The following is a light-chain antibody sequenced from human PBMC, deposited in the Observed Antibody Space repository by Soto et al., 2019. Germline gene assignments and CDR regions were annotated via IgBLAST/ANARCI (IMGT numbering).Light chain of an antibody. CDR3: QQYGRTSWT. CDR1: QSVSTNF. CDR2: GAS. Sequence: EIVLTQSPGTLSLSPGEGATLSCRASQSVSTNFFAWYQQKPGQAPRLLIYGASTRATGIPDRFGGSGSGTDFTLTISRLEPEDVVEYYCQQYGRTSWTFGQGTKVEIK. J-gene: IGKJ1*01. V-gene: IGKV3-20*01.